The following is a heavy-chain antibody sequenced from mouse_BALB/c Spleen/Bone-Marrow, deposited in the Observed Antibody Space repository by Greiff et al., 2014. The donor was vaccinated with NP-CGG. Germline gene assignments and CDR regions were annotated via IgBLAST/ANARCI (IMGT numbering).Heavy chain of an antibody. D-gene: IGHD2-4*01. V-gene: IGHV1S56*01. CDR2: ISPGDGNT. J-gene: IGHJ2*01. Sequence: VQLVESGPELVKPGALVKISCKASGYTFTTYDINWVKQRPGQGLEWIGWISPGDGNTNYNEKFKGKATLTADKSSSTAYMQLSSLTSENSAVYLCARGGDYHYFDYWGQGTTLTVSS. CDR1: GYTFTTYD. CDR3: ARGGDYHYFDY.